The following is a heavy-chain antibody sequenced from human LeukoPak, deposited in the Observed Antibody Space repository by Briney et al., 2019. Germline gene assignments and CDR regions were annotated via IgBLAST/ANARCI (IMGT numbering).Heavy chain of an antibody. D-gene: IGHD5-18*01. Sequence: GGSLRLSCAASGFTFSSYAMTWVRQAPGKGLEWVSDINGSGGRTNYADSVKGGLTISRDNSKNTLYLQMNSLRAEDTGVYYCAKGGRWIQLWLRFDYWGQGTLVTVSS. V-gene: IGHV3-23*01. J-gene: IGHJ4*02. CDR1: GFTFSSYA. CDR3: AKGGRWIQLWLRFDY. CDR2: INGSGGRT.